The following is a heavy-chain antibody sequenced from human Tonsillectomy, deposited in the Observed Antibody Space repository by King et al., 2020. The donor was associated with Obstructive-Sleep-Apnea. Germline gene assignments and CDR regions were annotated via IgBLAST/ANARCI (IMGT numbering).Heavy chain of an antibody. CDR3: ARVNGVLSGYYGRLDY. CDR1: VGSISSSDDY. J-gene: IGHJ4*02. CDR2: IFYIGRP. Sequence: QLQESGPGLVNPSQTLSLTCTISVGSISSSDDYWSWIRQPPVKALAWFGSIFYIGRPYYNPSLQSRLTISIETSRNPLSLKLTSVTVADTAVYYCARVNGVLSGYYGRLDYWGQGALVTVSS. V-gene: IGHV4-30-4*01. D-gene: IGHD3-3*01.